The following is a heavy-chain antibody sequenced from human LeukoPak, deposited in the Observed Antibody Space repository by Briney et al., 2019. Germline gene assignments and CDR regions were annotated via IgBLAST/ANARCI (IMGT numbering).Heavy chain of an antibody. D-gene: IGHD6-6*01. V-gene: IGHV3-21*01. J-gene: IGHJ4*02. CDR3: ATDRESSSSGTLDY. Sequence: GGSLRLSCAVSGFTFSSYSVNWVRQAPGKGREGVSSISSSSSYIYYADSVKGRFTISRDNAKHALYLQMNSLRAEDTAVYYCATDRESSSSGTLDYWGQGTLVTVSS. CDR2: ISSSSSYI. CDR1: GFTFSSYS.